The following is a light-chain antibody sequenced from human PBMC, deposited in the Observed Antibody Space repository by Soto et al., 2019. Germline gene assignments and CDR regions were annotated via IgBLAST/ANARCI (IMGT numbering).Light chain of an antibody. J-gene: IGLJ1*01. CDR3: SSYAGSNNFV. V-gene: IGLV2-8*01. Sequence: QSALTQPPSASGFPGQSVTISCTGTSSDVGYYDYVSWYQQHPGKPPKLVIYEVTKRPSGVPDRVSASKSGNTASLTVSGLRAEDEADYYCSSYAGSNNFVFGSGTKLTVL. CDR1: SSDVGYYDY. CDR2: EVT.